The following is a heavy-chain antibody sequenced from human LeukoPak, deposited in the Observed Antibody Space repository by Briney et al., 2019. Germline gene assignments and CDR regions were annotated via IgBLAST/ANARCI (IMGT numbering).Heavy chain of an antibody. D-gene: IGHD3-10*01. CDR1: GGSISSSSYY. CDR3: VHGSGGRYAFDI. J-gene: IGHJ3*02. CDR2: IYYSGST. V-gene: IGHV4-39*07. Sequence: SETLSLTCTVSGGSISSSSYYWGWIRQPPGKGLEWIGSIYYSGSTYYNPSLKSRVTISVDKSTNQFSLKLTSVTAADTAVYYCVHGSGGRYAFDIWGQGTMVTVSS.